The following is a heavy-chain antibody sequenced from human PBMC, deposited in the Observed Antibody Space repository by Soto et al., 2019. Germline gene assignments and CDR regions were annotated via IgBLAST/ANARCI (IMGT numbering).Heavy chain of an antibody. CDR3: ATGSSRFDY. V-gene: IGHV3-11*01. D-gene: IGHD6-6*01. CDR1: GFTFSDSY. CDR2: ISRGGNTI. J-gene: IGHJ4*02. Sequence: GGALRLSCAAPGFTFSDSYINLFIQAPGKGLEWVSYISRGGNTIYYADSVKGRFTISRDNAKNSLYLQMNSLRAEDTAVYYCATGSSRFDYWGQGTLVTVSS.